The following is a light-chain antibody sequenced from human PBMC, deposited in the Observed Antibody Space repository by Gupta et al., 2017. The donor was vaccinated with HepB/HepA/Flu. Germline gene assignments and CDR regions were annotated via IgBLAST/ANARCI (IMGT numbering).Light chain of an antibody. J-gene: IGKJ1*01. CDR3: QQYATSPRT. Sequence: ETVLTQSPGTLSLSPGERGTLSCRASQSISRNYVAWYQQKPGQAPRLLIYGASSRATGIPDRFSGSGSGTDFTLTINRLEPEDFAVYFCQQYATSPRTFGHGTKVDIK. CDR1: QSISRNY. CDR2: GAS. V-gene: IGKV3-20*01.